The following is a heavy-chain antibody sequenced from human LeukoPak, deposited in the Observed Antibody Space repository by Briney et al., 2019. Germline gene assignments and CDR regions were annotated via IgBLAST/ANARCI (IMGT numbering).Heavy chain of an antibody. CDR1: GFTVSSSY. Sequence: GGSLRLSCEVSGFTVSSSYMSWVRQAPGKGLEWVSVIYAGGTTYYADSVKGRFTISRHNSKNTLYLQMNSPRADDTAVYYCARVFYDILTGYGIFDYWGQGTLVTVSS. J-gene: IGHJ4*02. CDR3: ARVFYDILTGYGIFDY. CDR2: IYAGGTT. V-gene: IGHV3-53*04. D-gene: IGHD3-9*01.